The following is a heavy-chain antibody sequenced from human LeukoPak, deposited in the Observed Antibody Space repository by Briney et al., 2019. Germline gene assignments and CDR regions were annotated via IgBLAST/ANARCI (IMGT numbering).Heavy chain of an antibody. D-gene: IGHD3-16*01. CDR1: GFTFSSYW. CDR2: ISTSSLYI. V-gene: IGHV3-21*01. J-gene: IGHJ4*02. Sequence: GGSLRLSCAASGFTFSSYWMNWVRQAPGKGLEWVSSISTSSLYIYYADSVKGRFTISRDNAKKSMYLQMNSLRAEDTAVYYCARAALRIPYTNSRFDNGFDYWGQGTLVTVSS. CDR3: ARAALRIPYTNSRFDNGFDY.